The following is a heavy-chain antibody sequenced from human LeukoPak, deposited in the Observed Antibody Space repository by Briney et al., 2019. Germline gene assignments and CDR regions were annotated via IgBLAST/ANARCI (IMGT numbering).Heavy chain of an antibody. D-gene: IGHD2-15*01. CDR3: ARGPPWWRSSGAFDI. CDR1: GGSFSGYY. Sequence: SETLSLTCAVYGGSFSGYYWSWIRQPPGKGLEWIGEINHSGSTNYNPSLKSRVTISVDTSKNQFSLKLSSVTAADTAVYYCARGPPWWRSSGAFDIWGQGTMVTVSS. CDR2: INHSGST. V-gene: IGHV4-34*01. J-gene: IGHJ3*02.